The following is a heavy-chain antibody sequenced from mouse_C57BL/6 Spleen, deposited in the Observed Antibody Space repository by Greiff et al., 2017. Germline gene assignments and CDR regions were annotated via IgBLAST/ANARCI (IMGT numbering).Heavy chain of an antibody. CDR1: GYTFTSYW. Sequence: VQLQQPGAELVRPGSSVKLSCKASGYTFTSYWMHWVKQRPIQGLEWIGNIDPSDSETHYNQKFKDKATLTVDKSSSTAYMQLSSLTSEDSAVYSCASDCYDAWFAYWGQGTLVTVSA. J-gene: IGHJ3*01. V-gene: IGHV1-52*01. CDR2: IDPSDSET. CDR3: ASDCYDAWFAY. D-gene: IGHD2-12*01.